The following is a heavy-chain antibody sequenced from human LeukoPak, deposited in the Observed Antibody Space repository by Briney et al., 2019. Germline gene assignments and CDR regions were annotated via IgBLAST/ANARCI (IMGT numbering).Heavy chain of an antibody. CDR1: GGSFSGYY. V-gene: IGHV4-34*01. CDR3: ARGMTADY. CDR2: INHSGST. Sequence: SETLSLTCAVYGGSFSGYYWSWIRQPPGKGLEWIGEINHSGSTNYNPSLKSRVTIAVDTSKNQFSLKLSSVTAADTAVYYCARGMTADYWGQGTLVTVSS. J-gene: IGHJ4*02.